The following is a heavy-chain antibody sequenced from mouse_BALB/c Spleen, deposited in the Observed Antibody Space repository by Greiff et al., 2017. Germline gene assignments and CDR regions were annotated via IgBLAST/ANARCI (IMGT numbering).Heavy chain of an antibody. J-gene: IGHJ1*01. CDR3: ARNRDYGYFYWYFDD. Sequence: VQLQESGPGLVQPSQSLSITCTVSGFSLTSYGVHWVRQSPGKVLEWLGVIWSGGSTDYNAAFISRLSTSKDKTESQVFFKMNSLQANDTAIYYWARNRDYGYFYWYFDDWGEGTTVTVSS. V-gene: IGHV2-2*02. CDR2: IWSGGST. D-gene: IGHD2-2*01. CDR1: GFSLTSYG.